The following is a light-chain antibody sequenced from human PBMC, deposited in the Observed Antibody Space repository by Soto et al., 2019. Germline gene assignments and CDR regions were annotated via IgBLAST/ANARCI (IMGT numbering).Light chain of an antibody. J-gene: IGKJ5*01. CDR1: QSVSSSY. CDR2: GTS. Sequence: EIVLTQSPGTLSLSPGERATLSCRASQSVSSSYLAWYQQKPGQAPRLLIYGTSNRATGFPDRFSGSGSGTDFTLTISRLEPEDFAVYYCQQYGSSPLTFGQGTRLEI. V-gene: IGKV3-20*01. CDR3: QQYGSSPLT.